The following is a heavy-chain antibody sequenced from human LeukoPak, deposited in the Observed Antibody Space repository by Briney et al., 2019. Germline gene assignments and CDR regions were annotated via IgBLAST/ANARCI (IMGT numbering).Heavy chain of an antibody. J-gene: IGHJ5*02. CDR2: IFHSGHT. CDR3: ARDFWVANAPGSWFDP. CDR1: GSSIRSGAYS. D-gene: IGHD7-27*01. Sequence: PSEALSLTCAVSGSSIRSGAYSGSWIRQPPGRGLEGSGYIFHSGHTNYNASLKSRVTISVDTSKNQFSLKLTSVTLAATAVYYCARDFWVANAPGSWFDPWGQGIPVTVSS. V-gene: IGHV4-30-2*01.